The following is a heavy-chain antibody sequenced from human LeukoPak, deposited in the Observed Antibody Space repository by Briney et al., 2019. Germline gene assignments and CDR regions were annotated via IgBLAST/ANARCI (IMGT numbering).Heavy chain of an antibody. D-gene: IGHD5-12*01. Sequence: GGSLRLSCAASGFTFSSYRMHWVRRAPGKGLVWVSRINSDGSSTSYADSVKGRFTISRDNAKNTLYLQMNSLRAEDTAVYYCANWYSGYDLGTFDYWGQGTLVTVSS. J-gene: IGHJ4*02. CDR1: GFTFSSYR. V-gene: IGHV3-74*01. CDR2: INSDGSST. CDR3: ANWYSGYDLGTFDY.